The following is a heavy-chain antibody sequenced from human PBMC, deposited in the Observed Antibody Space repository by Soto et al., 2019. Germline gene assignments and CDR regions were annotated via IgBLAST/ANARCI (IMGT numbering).Heavy chain of an antibody. D-gene: IGHD3-3*01. CDR2: IYYSGST. CDR3: ARGDYDFWSGYWANWFDP. J-gene: IGHJ5*02. CDR1: GGSVSSGRYY. Sequence: QVQLQESGPGLVKPSETLSLTCTVSGGSVSSGRYYWSWIRQPPGKVLEWIGYIYYSGSTYYNPSLKSRVTISVDTSKNQFSLKLSSVTAADTAVYYCARGDYDFWSGYWANWFDPWGQGTLVTVSS. V-gene: IGHV4-30-4*01.